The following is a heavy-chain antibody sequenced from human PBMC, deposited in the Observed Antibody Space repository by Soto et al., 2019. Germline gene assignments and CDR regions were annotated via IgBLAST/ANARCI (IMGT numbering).Heavy chain of an antibody. CDR3: ARETSYDFWSGPQTMDV. CDR1: GFTFSSYV. J-gene: IGHJ6*02. D-gene: IGHD3-3*01. CDR2: VHYDGTKK. V-gene: IGHV3-33*01. Sequence: ESGGGVVQPGTSLRLSCAPSGFTFSSYVMHWVRQAPGKGLEGVAVVHYDGTKKYYADSVRGRFTISRDNSENILYLQMNSLRPDDTAVYFCARETSYDFWSGPQTMDVWGQGTTVTVSS.